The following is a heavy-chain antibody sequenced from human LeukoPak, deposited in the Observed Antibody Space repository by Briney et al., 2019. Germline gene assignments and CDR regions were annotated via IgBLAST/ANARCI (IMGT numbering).Heavy chain of an antibody. CDR3: ASDPRDGGQNV. CDR2: ISYSGDNT. D-gene: IGHD5-24*01. CDR1: GFIFSSCS. V-gene: IGHV3-30*03. Sequence: GGSLRLSCAASGFIFSSCSMNWVRQAPGKGLEWVTLISYSGDNTYYADSVKGRFTFSRDKAKNTLYLQMNSLRPEDSAVYYCASDPRDGGQNVWGKGTMVTVSS. J-gene: IGHJ6*04.